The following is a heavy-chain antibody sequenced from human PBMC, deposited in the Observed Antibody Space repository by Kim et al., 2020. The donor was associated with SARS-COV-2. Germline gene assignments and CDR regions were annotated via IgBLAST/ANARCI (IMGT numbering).Heavy chain of an antibody. D-gene: IGHD3-10*01. Sequence: GGSLRLSCAASGFTFSSYAMHWVRQAPGKGLEWVAVISYDGSNKYYADSVKGRFTISRDNSKNTLXXQMXSLRAEDTAVYYCAXSGXXSYTNWFDPWGQGXXVTVSS. J-gene: IGHJ5*02. CDR1: GFTFSSYA. CDR2: ISYDGSNK. V-gene: IGHV3-30*04. CDR3: AXSGXXSYTNWFDP.